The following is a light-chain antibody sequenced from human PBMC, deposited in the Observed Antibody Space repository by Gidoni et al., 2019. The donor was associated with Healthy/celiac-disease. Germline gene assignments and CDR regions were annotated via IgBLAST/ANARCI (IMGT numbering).Light chain of an antibody. Sequence: DIQMTQSPSSLSASVGDSVTITCRASQSNSIYLNWYQQKPGKAPKLLIYAASSLQSGVPSRFSGSGSGTDFTLTISSLQPEDFATYYCQQSYSTRYSFGQGTKLEIK. CDR3: QQSYSTRYS. CDR2: AAS. J-gene: IGKJ2*03. CDR1: QSNSIY. V-gene: IGKV1-39*01.